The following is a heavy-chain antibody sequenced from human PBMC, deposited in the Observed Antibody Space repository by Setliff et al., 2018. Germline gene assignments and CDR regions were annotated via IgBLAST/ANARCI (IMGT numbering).Heavy chain of an antibody. CDR2: IYYRGST. CDR1: GGSISSGYN. CDR3: ATLTGDRGVDY. J-gene: IGHJ4*02. D-gene: IGHD7-27*01. V-gene: IGHV4-38-2*02. Sequence: SETLSLTCTVSGGSISSGYNWGWIRQPPGKGLEWIASIYYRGSTSYNSSLKSRVSISVDTSKNQFSLNLNSVTAADTAVYYCATLTGDRGVDYWGQGRLVTVSS.